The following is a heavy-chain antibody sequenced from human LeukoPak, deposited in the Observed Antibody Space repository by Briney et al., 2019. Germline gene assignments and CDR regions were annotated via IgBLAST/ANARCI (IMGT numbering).Heavy chain of an antibody. V-gene: IGHV4-38-2*01. CDR2: IYHSGST. Sequence: SETLSLTCAVSGYSISSGYYWGWIRQPPGKGLEWVGSIYHSGSTYYNPSLKSRVTISVDTSKNQFSLKLSSVTAADTAVYYCARRGGRPARYYYDSSGYHVAFDYWGQGTLVTVSS. J-gene: IGHJ4*02. CDR1: GYSISSGYY. CDR3: ARRGGRPARYYYDSSGYHVAFDY. D-gene: IGHD3-22*01.